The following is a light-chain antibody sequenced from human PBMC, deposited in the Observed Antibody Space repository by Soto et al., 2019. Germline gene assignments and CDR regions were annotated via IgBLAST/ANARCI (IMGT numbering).Light chain of an antibody. CDR3: CSYTSSRTYV. Sequence: QSALTQPASVSGSPGQSITISCTGTSSDVGAYIYVSWYQHHPGKAPKVMIYEVTNRPSGVSDRFSGSKSGNTASLTISGLQAEDEADYYCCSYTSSRTYVFRTGTKVTVL. CDR1: SSDVGAYIY. CDR2: EVT. J-gene: IGLJ1*01. V-gene: IGLV2-14*01.